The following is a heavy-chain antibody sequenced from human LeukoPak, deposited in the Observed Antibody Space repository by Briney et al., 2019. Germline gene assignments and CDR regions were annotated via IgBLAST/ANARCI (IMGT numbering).Heavy chain of an antibody. CDR2: ISGRAGST. J-gene: IGHJ4*02. D-gene: IGHD3-9*01. CDR3: ARDAGIEVTGYYFDY. V-gene: IGHV3-23*01. Sequence: GGPLRLSCAASGFTFTSYALNWVRRAPGKGLEWVSAISGRAGSTYHADSVQGRFTISRDNSRNTLYLQMNGLRAEDTAVYFCARDAGIEVTGYYFDYWGRGTLVTVSS. CDR1: GFTFTSYA.